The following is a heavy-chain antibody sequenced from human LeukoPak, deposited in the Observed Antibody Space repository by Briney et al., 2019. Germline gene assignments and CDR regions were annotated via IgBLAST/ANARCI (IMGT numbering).Heavy chain of an antibody. Sequence: PSETLSLTCTVSGGSISSYYWSWIRQPPGKGLEWIGYIYYSGSTNYNPSLKSRVTISVDTSKNQFSLKLSSVTAADTAVYYCARGLYGGKDYYYYYYMDVWGKGTTVTISS. CDR2: IYYSGST. CDR1: GGSISSYY. CDR3: ARGLYGGKDYYYYYYMDV. D-gene: IGHD4-23*01. V-gene: IGHV4-59*01. J-gene: IGHJ6*03.